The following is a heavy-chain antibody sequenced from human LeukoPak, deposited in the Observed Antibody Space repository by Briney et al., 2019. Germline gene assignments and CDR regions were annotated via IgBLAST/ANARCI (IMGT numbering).Heavy chain of an antibody. J-gene: IGHJ4*02. D-gene: IGHD3-22*01. CDR3: AKDPRNYDSSGYYVDY. CDR2: IYSGGST. CDR1: GFTVSSNY. V-gene: IGHV3-53*01. Sequence: PGGSLRLSCAASGFTVSSNYMSWVRQAPGKGLEWVSVIYSGGSTYYADSVKGRFTISRDNSKNTLYLQMNSLRAEDTAVYYCAKDPRNYDSSGYYVDYWGQGTLVTVSS.